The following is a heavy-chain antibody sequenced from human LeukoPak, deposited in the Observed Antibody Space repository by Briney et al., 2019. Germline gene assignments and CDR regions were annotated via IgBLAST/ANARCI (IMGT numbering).Heavy chain of an antibody. D-gene: IGHD3-10*01. V-gene: IGHV3-23*01. CDR1: GFTFSSYA. CDR2: ISGSGGST. J-gene: IGHJ4*02. Sequence: GGSLRLSCAASGFTFSSYAMSWVRQAPGKGLEWVSGISGSGGSTYYADSVKGRFTISRDNARNSVYMEMNDLMAEDTAFYYCARGENGSFDYLGQGTLVIVSS. CDR3: ARGENGSFDY.